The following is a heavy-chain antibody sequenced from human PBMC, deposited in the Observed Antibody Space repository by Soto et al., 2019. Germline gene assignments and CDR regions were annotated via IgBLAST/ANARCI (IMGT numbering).Heavy chain of an antibody. D-gene: IGHD3-16*01. V-gene: IGHV1-58*01. Sequence: SVKVSCKASGFTFTSSAVQWVRQARGQRLEWIGWIVVGSGNTNYAQKFQERVTITRDMSTSTAYMELSSLRSEDTAVYYCAADGGGATRYYYYGMDVGGQGTTVTVSS. J-gene: IGHJ6*02. CDR2: IVVGSGNT. CDR3: AADGGGATRYYYYGMDV. CDR1: GFTFTSSA.